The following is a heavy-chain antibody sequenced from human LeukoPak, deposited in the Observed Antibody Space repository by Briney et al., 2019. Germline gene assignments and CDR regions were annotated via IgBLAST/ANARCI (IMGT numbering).Heavy chain of an antibody. CDR1: GYGFTSYW. Sequence: GESLQISSKGSGYGFTSYWIGWVRQMPGKGLEWMGIIYPGDSDTRYSPSFQGQVTISADKSISTAYLQWSSLKASDTAMYYCARQRNVDRDFDYWGQGTLVTVSP. J-gene: IGHJ4*02. CDR3: ARQRNVDRDFDY. D-gene: IGHD1-14*01. CDR2: IYPGDSDT. V-gene: IGHV5-51*01.